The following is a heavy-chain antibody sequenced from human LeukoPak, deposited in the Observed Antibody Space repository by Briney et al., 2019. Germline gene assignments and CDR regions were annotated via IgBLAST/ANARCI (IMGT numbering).Heavy chain of an antibody. CDR2: IRYDGSNT. V-gene: IGHV3-30*02. J-gene: IGHJ4*02. CDR1: GFTFSSYG. D-gene: IGHD6-13*01. Sequence: GGSLRLSCAASGFTFSSYGMHWVRQAPGKGLEWVAFIRYDGSNTYYADSVKGRFTISRDNSKNTLYLQMNSLRAEDTALYCCAKAAYSSSWYGDYFDYWGQGTLVTVSS. CDR3: AKAAYSSSWYGDYFDY.